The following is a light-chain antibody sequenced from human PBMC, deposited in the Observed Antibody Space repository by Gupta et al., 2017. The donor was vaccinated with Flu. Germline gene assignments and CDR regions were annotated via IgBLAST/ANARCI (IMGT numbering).Light chain of an antibody. CDR3: QQNESRPPRT. CDR2: YAS. CDR1: QSIDIY. V-gene: IGKV3-11*01. J-gene: IGKJ4*01. Sequence: VLTQYPATLSLSPGERATLSCRASQSIDIYVAWYQQKPGQAPRLFIYYASNGATGIPARFSGSGYGKDCTLTISSRQPEDFAVYYCQQNESRPPRTFGGGTKVDIK.